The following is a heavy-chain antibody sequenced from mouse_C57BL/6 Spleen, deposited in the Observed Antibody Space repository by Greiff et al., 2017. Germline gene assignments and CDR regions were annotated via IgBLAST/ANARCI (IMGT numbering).Heavy chain of an antibody. CDR3: TDGSVDY. V-gene: IGHV1-15*01. J-gene: IGHJ2*01. D-gene: IGHD2-3*01. Sequence: VKVVESGAELVRPGASVTLSCKASGYTFTDYEMHWVKQTPVHGLEWIGAIDPETGGTAYNQKFKGKAILTADKASSTAYMELRRLPSEDSAVYYCTDGSVDYWGQGTTLTVSS. CDR1: GYTFTDYE. CDR2: IDPETGGT.